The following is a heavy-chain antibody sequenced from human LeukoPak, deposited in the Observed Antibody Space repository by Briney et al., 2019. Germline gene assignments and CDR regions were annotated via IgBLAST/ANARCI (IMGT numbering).Heavy chain of an antibody. CDR2: IIPIFGTA. D-gene: IGHD3-10*01. V-gene: IGHV1-69*05. CDR1: GGTFSSYA. J-gene: IGHJ4*02. CDR3: ARAQVVRGFGEFFDY. Sequence: GASVKVSCKASGGTFSSYAISWVRQAPGQGLEWMGRIIPIFGTANYAQKFQGRVTITTDESTSTAYMELSSLRSEDTAVYYCARAQVVRGFGEFFDYWGEGTLVTVSS.